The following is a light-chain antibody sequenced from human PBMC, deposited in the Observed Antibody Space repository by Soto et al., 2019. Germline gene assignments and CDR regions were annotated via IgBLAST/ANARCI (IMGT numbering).Light chain of an antibody. J-gene: IGKJ4*01. CDR2: AAS. CDR3: QQSYSTLLT. Sequence: DIQMTQSPSSLSASVGDRVTITCRASQSISSYLNWYQQKPGKAPKLLIYAASRLQSGVPSRFSGSGSGTDFTLTISSLQPEDFATYYCQQSYSTLLTFGGGTTVEIK. V-gene: IGKV1-39*01. CDR1: QSISSY.